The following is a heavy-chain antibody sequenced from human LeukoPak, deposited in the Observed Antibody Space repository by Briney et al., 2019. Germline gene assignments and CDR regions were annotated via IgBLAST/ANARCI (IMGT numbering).Heavy chain of an antibody. J-gene: IGHJ3*02. V-gene: IGHV3-7*01. CDR2: IKQDGSEK. CDR1: GFTFSSYW. Sequence: GGSLRLSCAASGFTFSSYWMSWVRQAPGKGLEWVANIKQDGSEKYYVDSVKGRFTISRDNAENSLYLQMNSLRAEDTAVYYCARASAGYSSGWYGGAFDIWGQGTMVTVSS. CDR3: ARASAGYSSGWYGGAFDI. D-gene: IGHD6-19*01.